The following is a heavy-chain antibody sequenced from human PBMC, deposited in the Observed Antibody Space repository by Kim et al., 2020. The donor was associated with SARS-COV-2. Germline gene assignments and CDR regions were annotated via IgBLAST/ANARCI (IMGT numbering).Heavy chain of an antibody. Sequence: SETLSLTCTVSGGSISSGGYYWSWIRQHPGKGLEWIGYIYYSGSTYYNPSLKSRVTISVDTSKNQFSLKLSSVTAADTAVYYCARDYYGSGSYYNVGNWFDPWGQGTLVTVSS. CDR3: ARDYYGSGSYYNVGNWFDP. J-gene: IGHJ5*02. V-gene: IGHV4-31*03. CDR1: GGSISSGGYY. CDR2: IYYSGST. D-gene: IGHD3-10*01.